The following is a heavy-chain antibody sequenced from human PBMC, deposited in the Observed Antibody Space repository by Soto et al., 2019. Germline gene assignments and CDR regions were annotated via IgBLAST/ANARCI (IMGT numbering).Heavy chain of an antibody. V-gene: IGHV4-39*01. CDR2: IYYSGYT. CDR3: ARVQLADFNWFDP. Sequence: KTSETLSLTCTVSGGSISSNSYCWGWIRQPPGKGLEWIGNIYYSGYTYYNPPLKSRVTMSVDTSKNQFSLKLSSVTAADTAVYYCARVQLADFNWFDPWGQGTLVTVSS. J-gene: IGHJ5*02. D-gene: IGHD1-1*01. CDR1: GGSISSNSYC.